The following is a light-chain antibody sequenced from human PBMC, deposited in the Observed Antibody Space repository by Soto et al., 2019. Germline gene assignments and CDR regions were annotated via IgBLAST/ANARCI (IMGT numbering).Light chain of an antibody. V-gene: IGKV1-39*01. CDR1: QSISSY. J-gene: IGKJ4*01. CDR3: QQSYSTPRNT. Sequence: DIQMTQSPSSLSASVGDRVTITCRASQSISSYLNWYQQKPGKAPKLLIYAASSLQSGVPSRFSGSGSGTDFTLTISSLRPEDFATYYCQQSYSTPRNTFGGGTKVDIK. CDR2: AAS.